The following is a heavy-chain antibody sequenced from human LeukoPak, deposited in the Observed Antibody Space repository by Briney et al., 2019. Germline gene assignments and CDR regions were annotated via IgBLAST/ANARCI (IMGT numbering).Heavy chain of an antibody. CDR2: IIPLFGTP. J-gene: IGHJ5*02. CDR3: ARDLSSPPNWFDP. Sequence: SVKVSCKASGGTFSSYTISWVRQAPGQGLEWMGGIIPLFGTPDYAQKFQDRLTITADKSTSTAYMELSSLRSEDTAVYYCARDLSSPPNWFDPWGQGTLVTVSS. CDR1: GGTFSSYT. D-gene: IGHD6-6*01. V-gene: IGHV1-69*06.